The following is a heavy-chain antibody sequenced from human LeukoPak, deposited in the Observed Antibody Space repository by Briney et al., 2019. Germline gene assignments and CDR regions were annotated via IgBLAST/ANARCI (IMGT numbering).Heavy chain of an antibody. CDR1: GFTFSNYA. CDR3: ARSKWFGGGELVDY. V-gene: IGHV4-38-2*01. J-gene: IGHJ4*02. CDR2: IYYSGST. D-gene: IGHD3-16*01. Sequence: GSLRLSCAASGFTFSNYAMSWVRQAPGKGLEWIGSIYYSGSTYYNPSLKSRVTISVDTSKNQFSLKLSSVTAADTAVYYCARSKWFGGGELVDYWGQGTLVTVSS.